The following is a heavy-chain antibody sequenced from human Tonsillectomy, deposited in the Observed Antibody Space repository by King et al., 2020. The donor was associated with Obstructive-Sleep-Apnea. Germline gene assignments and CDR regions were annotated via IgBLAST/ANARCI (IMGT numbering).Heavy chain of an antibody. CDR1: GGSISSSSYY. Sequence: VQLQESGPGLVKPSETLSLTCTVSGGSISSSSYYWGWIRQPPGKGLEWIGSIYYSGSTYYNPSLKSRVTISVDTSKNKFSLKLSSVTAADTAVYYFARVVIGPFGWFDPWGQGTLVTVSS. CDR2: IYYSGST. CDR3: ARVVIGPFGWFDP. D-gene: IGHD2-21*01. J-gene: IGHJ5*02. V-gene: IGHV4-39*07.